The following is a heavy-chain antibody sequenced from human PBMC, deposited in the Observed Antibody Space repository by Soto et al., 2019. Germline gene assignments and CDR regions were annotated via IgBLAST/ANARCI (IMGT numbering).Heavy chain of an antibody. CDR2: ISSSSSYI. J-gene: IGHJ6*02. D-gene: IGHD4-4*01. Sequence: GVSLRVSCAASGFTFSSYSMNWGRQAPGKGLEWVSSISSSSSYIYYADSVKGRFTISRDNAKNSLYLQMNSLRAEDTAVYYCAKGAPITTVTTYSKPRVYYYYGMDVCGQGTTVTVSS. CDR3: AKGAPITTVTTYSKPRVYYYYGMDV. CDR1: GFTFSSYS. V-gene: IGHV3-21*01.